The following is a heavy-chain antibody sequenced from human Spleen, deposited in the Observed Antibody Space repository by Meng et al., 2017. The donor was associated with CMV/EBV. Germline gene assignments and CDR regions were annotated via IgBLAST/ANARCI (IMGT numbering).Heavy chain of an antibody. D-gene: IGHD3-16*01. J-gene: IGHJ5*02. CDR3: ARGSYEGWFDP. CDR2: ISAYNGNT. V-gene: IGHV1-18*01. CDR1: GYTFTGYY. Sequence: ASVKVSCKASGYTFTGYYMHWVRQAPGQGLEWMGWISAYNGNTNYAQRLQGRVTMTTDTSTSTAYMELRSLRSDDTAVYYCARGSYEGWFDPWGQGTLVTVSS.